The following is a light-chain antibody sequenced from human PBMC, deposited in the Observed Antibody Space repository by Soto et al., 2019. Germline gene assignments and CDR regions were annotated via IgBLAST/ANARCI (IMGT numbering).Light chain of an antibody. CDR2: GAS. CDR1: QSVSSN. J-gene: IGKJ1*01. Sequence: VMTQSPATLSVSPGEGATLSCRASQSVSSNLVWYQHRPGQAPRLLIYGASSRATGIPDRFSGTGSETDFTLTISRLEPEDFAVYYCQQYGSFLWTFGQGTKVDIK. V-gene: IGKV3-20*01. CDR3: QQYGSFLWT.